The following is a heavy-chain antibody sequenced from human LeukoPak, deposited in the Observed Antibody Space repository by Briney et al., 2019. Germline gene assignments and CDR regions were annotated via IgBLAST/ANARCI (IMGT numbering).Heavy chain of an antibody. Sequence: GGSLRLSCAASGFTFDDYGMSWVRQAPGKGLEWVSGINWNGGSTGYADSVKGRFTISRDNAKNSLYLQMNSLRAEDTALYYCARDPIAVAGNHSDYWGQGTLVTVSS. J-gene: IGHJ4*02. CDR2: INWNGGST. CDR1: GFTFDDYG. D-gene: IGHD6-19*01. V-gene: IGHV3-20*04. CDR3: ARDPIAVAGNHSDY.